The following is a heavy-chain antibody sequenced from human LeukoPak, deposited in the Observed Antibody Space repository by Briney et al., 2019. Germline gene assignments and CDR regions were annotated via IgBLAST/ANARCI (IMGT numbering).Heavy chain of an antibody. D-gene: IGHD6-25*01. CDR3: ARRLAAAGFDY. V-gene: IGHV4-39*01. J-gene: IGHJ4*02. Sequence: PSETLSLTCTVSGDSISNNNYFWGWIRQPPGKGLEWIGSIYYSGSTYYNPSLRSRVTISVDTSKNQFSLKLSSVTAADTSVYYCARRLAAAGFDYWGQGTLVTVSS. CDR2: IYYSGST. CDR1: GDSISNNNYF.